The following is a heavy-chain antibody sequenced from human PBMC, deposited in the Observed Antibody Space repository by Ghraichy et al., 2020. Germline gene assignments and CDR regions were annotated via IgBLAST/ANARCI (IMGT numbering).Heavy chain of an antibody. Sequence: ASVKVSCKASGYTFTSYDINWVRQATGQGLEWMGWMNPNSGNTGYAQKFQGRVTMTRNTSISTAYMELISLRSEDTAVYYCARVKVGGSYHPKPIDYWGQGTLVTVSS. CDR1: GYTFTSYD. J-gene: IGHJ4*02. CDR3: ARVKVGGSYHPKPIDY. V-gene: IGHV1-8*01. CDR2: MNPNSGNT. D-gene: IGHD1-26*01.